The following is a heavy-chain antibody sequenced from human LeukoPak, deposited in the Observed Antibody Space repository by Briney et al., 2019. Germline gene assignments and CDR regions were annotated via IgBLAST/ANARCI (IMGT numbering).Heavy chain of an antibody. Sequence: NPSETLSLTCTVSGGSISSYYWSWIRQPPGKGLEWIGYIYYSGSTNYNPSLKSRVTISVDTSKNQFSLKLSSVTAADTAVYYCARGPTVTGDAFDIWGQGTMVTVSS. J-gene: IGHJ3*02. CDR1: GGSISSYY. CDR3: ARGPTVTGDAFDI. D-gene: IGHD4-17*01. V-gene: IGHV4-59*01. CDR2: IYYSGST.